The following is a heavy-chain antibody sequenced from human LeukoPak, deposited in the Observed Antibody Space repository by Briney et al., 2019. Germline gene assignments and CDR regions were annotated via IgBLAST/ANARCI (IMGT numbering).Heavy chain of an antibody. D-gene: IGHD3-10*01. J-gene: IGHJ3*02. Sequence: GRSLRLSCAASGFTFSSYAMHWVRQAPGKGLEWVAVISYGGSNKYYADSVKGRFTISRDNSKNTLYLQMNSLRAEDTAVYYCARHHYGSGSDDAFDIWGQGTMVTVSS. CDR2: ISYGGSNK. CDR1: GFTFSSYA. CDR3: ARHHYGSGSDDAFDI. V-gene: IGHV3-30*04.